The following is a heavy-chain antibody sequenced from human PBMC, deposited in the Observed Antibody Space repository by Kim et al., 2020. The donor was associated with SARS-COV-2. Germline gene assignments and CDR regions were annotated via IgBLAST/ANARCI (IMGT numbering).Heavy chain of an antibody. CDR3: ARDRGDRIAAAGTDYFDY. V-gene: IGHV3-48*02. D-gene: IGHD6-13*01. Sequence: KSRFTISRDNAKNSLYLQMNSLRDEDTAVYYCARDRGDRIAAAGTDYFDYWGQGTLVTVSS. J-gene: IGHJ4*02.